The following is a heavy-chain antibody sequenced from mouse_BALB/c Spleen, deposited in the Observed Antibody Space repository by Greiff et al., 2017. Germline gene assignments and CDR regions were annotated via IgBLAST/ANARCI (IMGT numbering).Heavy chain of an antibody. Sequence: EVKLMESGGGLVQPGGSLRLSCATSGFTFTDYYMSWVRQPPGKALEWLGFIRNKANGYTTEYSASVKGRFTISRDNSQSNLYLQMNTLRAEDSATYYCARDIRDGYYVRYAMDYWGQGTSVTVSS. CDR2: IRNKANGYTT. CDR1: GFTFTDYY. CDR3: ARDIRDGYYVRYAMDY. D-gene: IGHD2-3*01. J-gene: IGHJ4*01. V-gene: IGHV7-3*02.